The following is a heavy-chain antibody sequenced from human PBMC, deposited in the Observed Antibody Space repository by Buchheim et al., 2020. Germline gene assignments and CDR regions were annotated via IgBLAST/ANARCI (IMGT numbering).Heavy chain of an antibody. CDR3: ARTNIVVVPAASYYGMDV. D-gene: IGHD2-2*01. CDR1: GGSISSYY. Sequence: QVQLQESGPGLVKPSETLSLTCTVSGGSISSYYWSWIRQPPGKGLEWIGYIYYSGSTNYNPSLKSRVTISVDTSKNQFSLKLSSVTAADTAVYYCARTNIVVVPAASYYGMDVWGQGTT. V-gene: IGHV4-59*01. J-gene: IGHJ6*02. CDR2: IYYSGST.